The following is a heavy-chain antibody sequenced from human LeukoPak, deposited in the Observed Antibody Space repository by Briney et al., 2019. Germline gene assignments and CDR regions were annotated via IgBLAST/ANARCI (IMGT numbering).Heavy chain of an antibody. CDR3: ATYSGAYSSGWPHY. D-gene: IGHD6-19*01. CDR1: GCTFSRYW. V-gene: IGHV3-74*01. CDR2: ISSDGSST. Sequence: GGSLRLSCAASGCTFSRYWMLWVRQAPGRGLVWVSHISSDGSSTRYADSVKGRFTISRDNAKNTLYLQMSSLRAEDTAVYYCATYSGAYSSGWPHYWGQGTLVTVSS. J-gene: IGHJ4*02.